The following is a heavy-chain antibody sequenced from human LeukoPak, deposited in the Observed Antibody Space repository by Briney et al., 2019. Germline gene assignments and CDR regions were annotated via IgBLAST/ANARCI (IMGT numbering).Heavy chain of an antibody. J-gene: IGHJ4*02. CDR1: GYTFTGYY. Sequence: GASVKVSCKASGYTFTGYYMHWVRQAPGQGLEWMGWINPNSGGTNYAQKFQGRVTMTRDTSISTAYMELSRLRSDDTAVYYCARDRYYYDSSGYYLDYWGQGTLVTVSS. V-gene: IGHV1-2*02. CDR3: ARDRYYYDSSGYYLDY. CDR2: INPNSGGT. D-gene: IGHD3-22*01.